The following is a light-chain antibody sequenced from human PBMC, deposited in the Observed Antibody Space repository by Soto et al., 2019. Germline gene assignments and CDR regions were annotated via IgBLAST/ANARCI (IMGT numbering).Light chain of an antibody. CDR3: QQYYNAPIS. J-gene: IGKJ5*01. Sequence: DIVLTQSPDSLAVSLGERAAINCKSSQSILYSPNNRNYLAWYQQKPGQPPRLLIYWASTRESGVPDRFSGSGSGTDFTLTINSLQAEDVAVYYCQQYYNAPISFGQGTRLEIK. CDR1: QSILYSPNNRNY. CDR2: WAS. V-gene: IGKV4-1*01.